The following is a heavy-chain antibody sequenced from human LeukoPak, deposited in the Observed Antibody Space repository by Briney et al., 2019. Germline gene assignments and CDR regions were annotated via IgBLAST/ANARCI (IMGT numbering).Heavy chain of an antibody. CDR3: ARAQTYGDSRLLLDY. D-gene: IGHD2-21*02. CDR2: ISSSGSTI. J-gene: IGHJ4*02. CDR1: GFTFSDYY. V-gene: IGHV3-11*01. Sequence: GGSLRLSCAASGFTFSDYYMSWIRQAPGKGLEWVSYISSSGSTIYYADSVKGRSTISRDNAKNSQYLQMNSLRVEDTALYYCARAQTYGDSRLLLDYWGQGTLVTVSS.